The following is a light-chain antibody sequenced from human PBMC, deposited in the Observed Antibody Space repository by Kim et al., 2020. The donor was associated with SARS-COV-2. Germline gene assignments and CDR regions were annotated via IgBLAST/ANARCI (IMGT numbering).Light chain of an antibody. CDR2: EVS. CDR3: CSCAGSSTFDV. J-gene: IGLJ1*01. V-gene: IGLV2-23*02. Sequence: SIPISCIGTSSDVVSSNLVSWYQQHPGKAPKLMIYEVSKRPSGVSNRFSGSKSGNTASLTISGLQAEDEADYYCCSCAGSSTFDVFGTGTKVTVL. CDR1: SSDVVSSNL.